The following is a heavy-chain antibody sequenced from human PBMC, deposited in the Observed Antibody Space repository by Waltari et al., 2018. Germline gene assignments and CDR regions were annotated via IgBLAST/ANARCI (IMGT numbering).Heavy chain of an antibody. CDR3: ARDHEYGGKADY. D-gene: IGHD4-17*01. CDR1: GFTFSSYN. Sequence: EVQLVESGGGVVKPGGSLRLSCAASGFTFSSYNMNWVRQAPGKGLEWVSNISYSSSYIYYADSVKGRFTVSRDNAKSSLYLQMNSLRAEDTAVYYCARDHEYGGKADYWGQGTLVTISS. J-gene: IGHJ4*02. CDR2: ISYSSSYI. V-gene: IGHV3-21*01.